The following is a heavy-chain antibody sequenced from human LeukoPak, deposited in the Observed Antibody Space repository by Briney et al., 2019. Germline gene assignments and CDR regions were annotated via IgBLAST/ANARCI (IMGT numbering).Heavy chain of an antibody. J-gene: IGHJ6*04. D-gene: IGHD3-22*01. CDR3: ASHDTRGGLYYQGMDV. V-gene: IGHV1-69*01. CDR2: IIPIFGTA. Sequence: GSSVKLSCKASGGTFSSYATSWVRQAPGQGLEWMGGIIPIFGTANYAQKFQGRVTITADESTSTAYMKLSSLRSEDTAVYYCASHDTRGGLYYQGMDVWGKGTTVTVSS. CDR1: GGTFSSYA.